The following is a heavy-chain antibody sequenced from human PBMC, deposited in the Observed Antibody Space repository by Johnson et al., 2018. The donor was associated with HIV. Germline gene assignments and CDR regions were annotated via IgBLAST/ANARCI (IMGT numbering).Heavy chain of an antibody. J-gene: IGHJ3*02. Sequence: QVQLVESGGGLVQPGGSLRLSCAASGFTFSRYGMHWVRQAPGKGLEWVAFIRYDGSNKYYADSVKGRFTISRDNSKNTLYLQMNSLKTEDTAVYYCTTKPYSSSCYGAFDIWGQGTMVTVSS. CDR2: IRYDGSNK. CDR1: GFTFSRYG. D-gene: IGHD6-13*01. V-gene: IGHV3-30*02. CDR3: TTKPYSSSCYGAFDI.